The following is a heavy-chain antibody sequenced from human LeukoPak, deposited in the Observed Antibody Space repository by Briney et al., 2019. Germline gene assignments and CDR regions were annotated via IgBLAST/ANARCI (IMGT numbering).Heavy chain of an antibody. CDR3: ARDGDIVIGGYMDV. V-gene: IGHV3-48*01. D-gene: IGHD3-9*01. CDR2: ISRSSSTI. J-gene: IGHJ6*03. CDR1: GFTFSSYE. Sequence: GGSLRLSCAASGFTFSSYEMNWVRQAPGKGLEWVSYISRSSSTIYYAESVKGRFTISRDNAKNSLYLQMNSLRAEDTAVYYCARDGDIVIGGYMDVWGKGTTVTISS.